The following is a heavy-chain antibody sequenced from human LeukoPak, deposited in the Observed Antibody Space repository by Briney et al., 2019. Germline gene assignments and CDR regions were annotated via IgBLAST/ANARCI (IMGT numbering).Heavy chain of an antibody. CDR2: IYHSEST. V-gene: IGHV4-38-2*02. J-gene: IGHJ4*02. CDR1: GYSITSGYY. D-gene: IGHD2-15*01. CDR3: ARAIYCSGGSCLYYFDY. Sequence: SETLSLTCTVSGYSITSGYYWGWIRQPPGKGLEWIGSIYHSESTYYNPSLSSRATISVDTSRNQFSLKLSSVTAADTAMYYCARAIYCSGGSCLYYFDYWGQGTLVTVSS.